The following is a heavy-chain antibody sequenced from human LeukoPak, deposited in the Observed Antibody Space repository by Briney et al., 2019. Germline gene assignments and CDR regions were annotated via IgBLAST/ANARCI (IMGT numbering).Heavy chain of an antibody. Sequence: GASVKVSCKASGYTFTGYYMHWVRQAPGEGLEWMGWTNPNSGGTNYAQKFQGRVTMTRDTSISTAYMELSRLRSDDTAVYYCVCTSCTNWFDPWGQGTLVTVSS. CDR3: VCTSCTNWFDP. CDR1: GYTFTGYY. V-gene: IGHV1-2*02. CDR2: TNPNSGGT. D-gene: IGHD2-2*01. J-gene: IGHJ5*02.